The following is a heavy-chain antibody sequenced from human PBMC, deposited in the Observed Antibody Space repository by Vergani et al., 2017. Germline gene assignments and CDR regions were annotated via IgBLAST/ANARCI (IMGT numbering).Heavy chain of an antibody. J-gene: IGHJ4*02. Sequence: EVQMVESGGGLVKPGGSLRLSCVASGFTFSHYSMNWVRQAPGKGLEWVSSISGSGGFTYYADSVKGRFTISRDNSKNTMFLQMNNLRAEDTAVYYCAKDNVPGYYDSSGYCDYWGQGTLVTVSS. CDR1: GFTFSHYS. D-gene: IGHD3-22*01. CDR2: ISGSGGFT. CDR3: AKDNVPGYYDSSGYCDY. V-gene: IGHV3-21*04.